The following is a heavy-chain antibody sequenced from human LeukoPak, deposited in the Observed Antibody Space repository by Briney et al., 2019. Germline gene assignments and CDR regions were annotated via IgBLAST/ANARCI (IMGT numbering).Heavy chain of an antibody. V-gene: IGHV4-59*01. CDR3: ANSNPPRCLGSTSCYEAD. D-gene: IGHD2-2*01. CDR1: GGSISSYY. J-gene: IGHJ4*02. Sequence: PSETLSLTCTVSGGSISSYYWSWIRQPPGKGLEWIGYIYYSGSTNYNPSLKSRVTISVDTSKNQFSLKLSSVTAADTAVYYCANSNPPRCLGSTSCYEADWGQGTLVTVSS. CDR2: IYYSGST.